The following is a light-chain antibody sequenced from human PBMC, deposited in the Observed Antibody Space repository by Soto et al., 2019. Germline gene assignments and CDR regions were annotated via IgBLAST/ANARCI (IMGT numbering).Light chain of an antibody. Sequence: IQRTHSPSSLSVSVIVRLTITCRASQGISNSLAWYQQKPGKVPKLLIYAASTLQLGVPSRFSGSGSGTDFTLTISSLQPEDVATYYCQKYNNVPATFGLGTRLEIK. CDR1: QGISNS. J-gene: IGKJ5*01. CDR3: QKYNNVPAT. V-gene: IGKV1-27*01. CDR2: AAS.